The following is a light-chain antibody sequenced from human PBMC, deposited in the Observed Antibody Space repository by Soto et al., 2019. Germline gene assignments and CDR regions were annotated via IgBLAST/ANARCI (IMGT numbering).Light chain of an antibody. CDR2: DAS. CDR1: QAISNC. CDR3: QQCDQLPLT. V-gene: IGKV1-33*01. J-gene: IGKJ4*01. Sequence: DIQMTQSPSSLSASVGDRVTITCPASQAISNCLNWYQQKPGKAPKLLIYDASKLETGVPSRFSGSGSATDFTLTISSLQAEDIARYYCQQCDQLPLTFGGGTKVEIK.